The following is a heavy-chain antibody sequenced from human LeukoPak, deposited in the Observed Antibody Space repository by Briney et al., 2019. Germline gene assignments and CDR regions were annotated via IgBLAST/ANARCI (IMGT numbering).Heavy chain of an antibody. CDR1: GCTFSSYA. D-gene: IGHD4-17*01. Sequence: PGGSLRLSCAASGCTFSSYAMSWVRQAPGKGLEWVSDISASGGSTYYTDFVKGRFTISRDNSKNTLYLQMNSQRAEDTAVYYCAKKETTVTTFVDNWGQGTLVTVSS. V-gene: IGHV3-23*01. CDR3: AKKETTVTTFVDN. CDR2: ISASGGST. J-gene: IGHJ4*02.